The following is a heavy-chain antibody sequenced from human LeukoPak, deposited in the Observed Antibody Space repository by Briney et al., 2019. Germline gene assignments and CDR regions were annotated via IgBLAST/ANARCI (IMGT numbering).Heavy chain of an antibody. CDR2: IYNSGST. Sequence: SETLSLTCAVSGYSTSSNYYWGWIRQPPGKKLEWIGSIYNSGSTYYNPSLKSRITISVDTSKNHFSLKLSSVTAADTAVYYCARNATTGWFDPWGQGTLVTVSS. CDR1: GYSTSSNYY. J-gene: IGHJ5*02. V-gene: IGHV4-38-2*01. D-gene: IGHD1-14*01. CDR3: ARNATTGWFDP.